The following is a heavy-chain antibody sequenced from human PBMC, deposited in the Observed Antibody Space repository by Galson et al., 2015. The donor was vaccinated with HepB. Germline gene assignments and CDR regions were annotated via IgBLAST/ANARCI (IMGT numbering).Heavy chain of an antibody. V-gene: IGHV3-23*01. Sequence: SLRLSCAASGFTFSSYAMTWVRQAPGKGLEWVSGISGSGGSTYYADSVKGRFTISRDNSKDTLYLQMNSLRVEDTAVYYCAKGSSSWLSDFDYWGQGTRVTVSS. CDR2: ISGSGGST. D-gene: IGHD6-13*01. J-gene: IGHJ4*02. CDR3: AKGSSSWLSDFDY. CDR1: GFTFSSYA.